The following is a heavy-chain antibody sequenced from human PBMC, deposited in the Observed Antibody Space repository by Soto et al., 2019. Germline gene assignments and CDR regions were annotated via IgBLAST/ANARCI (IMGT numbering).Heavy chain of an antibody. V-gene: IGHV3-30*18. Sequence: GSLRLSCASSGFTFGSYGMHWVRQAPGKGLEWVAVISYDGNNKYYADSVKGRFTISRDNSRNTLFLQTNSQRAEDTAVYYCAKSTALIVVIDYWGQGTLVTVSS. CDR2: ISYDGNNK. CDR3: AKSTALIVVIDY. CDR1: GFTFGSYG. J-gene: IGHJ4*02. D-gene: IGHD3-22*01.